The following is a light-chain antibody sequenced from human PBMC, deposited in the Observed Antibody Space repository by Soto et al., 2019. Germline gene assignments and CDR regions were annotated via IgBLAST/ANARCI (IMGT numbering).Light chain of an antibody. CDR2: DVS. CDR1: QTVSSNS. J-gene: IGKJ1*01. CDR3: QLYCFSPKM. V-gene: IGKV3-20*01. Sequence: EIVLTQSPGTLTLSPGERATLSCRASQTVSSNSLAWYQQKAGQAPRVLIFDVSTRATGIPDRFSGSGSGTDFTLTISRLEPEDFAVYYCQLYCFSPKMFGQGTRVEIK.